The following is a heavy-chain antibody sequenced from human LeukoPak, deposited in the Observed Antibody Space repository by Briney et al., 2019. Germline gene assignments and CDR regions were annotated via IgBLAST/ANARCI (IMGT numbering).Heavy chain of an antibody. CDR3: ARSLSMAGLT. V-gene: IGHV4-39*01. CDR2: IYYSGST. CDR1: GGSISSSSYY. J-gene: IGHJ5*02. Sequence: PSETQSLTCTVSGGSISSSSYYWGWIRQPPGKGLEWIGSIYYSGSTYYNPSLKSRVTISVDTSKNQFSLKLNSVSAADTAVYYCARSLSMAGLTWGQGTLVAVSS. D-gene: IGHD6-19*01.